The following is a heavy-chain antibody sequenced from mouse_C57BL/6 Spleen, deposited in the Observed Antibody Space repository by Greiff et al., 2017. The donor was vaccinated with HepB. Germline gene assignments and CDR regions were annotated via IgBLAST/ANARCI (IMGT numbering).Heavy chain of an antibody. J-gene: IGHJ2*01. Sequence: EVKLMESGGGLVKPGGSLKLSCAASGFTFSDYGMHWVRQAPEKGLEWVAYISSGSSTIYYADTVKGRFTISRDNAKNTLFLQMTSLRSEETAMYYCAGGAAGGDYWGQGTTLTVSS. CDR3: AGGAAGGDY. V-gene: IGHV5-17*01. CDR1: GFTFSDYG. CDR2: ISSGSSTI. D-gene: IGHD6-1*01.